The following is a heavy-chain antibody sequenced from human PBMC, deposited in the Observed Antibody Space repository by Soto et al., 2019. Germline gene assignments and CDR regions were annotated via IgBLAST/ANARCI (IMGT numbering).Heavy chain of an antibody. V-gene: IGHV4-30-2*01. CDR3: SRDKLTGLFDY. CDR2: MYHSGST. J-gene: IGHJ4*02. CDR1: GGSISSGGYS. Sequence: PSETLSLTCAVSGGSISSGGYSWSWIRQPPGKGLEWIGYMYHSGSTYYNPSLKSRVTISVDTSKNQFSLKLTSVTAADTAVYYCSRDKLTGLFDYWGQGTLVTVSS. D-gene: IGHD2-8*02.